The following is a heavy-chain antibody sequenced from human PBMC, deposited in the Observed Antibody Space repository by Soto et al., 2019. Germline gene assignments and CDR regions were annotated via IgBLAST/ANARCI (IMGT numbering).Heavy chain of an antibody. D-gene: IGHD3-16*02. Sequence: GESLKISCKGSGYSFTSHWIGWVRQMPGKGLEWMGIIYPGDSDSRYSPSFQGQVTISADKSIRTAYLQWSSLKASDTAMYYCASAWGNYRDAFDIWGQGTMVTVSS. J-gene: IGHJ3*02. CDR2: IYPGDSDS. V-gene: IGHV5-51*01. CDR3: ASAWGNYRDAFDI. CDR1: GYSFTSHW.